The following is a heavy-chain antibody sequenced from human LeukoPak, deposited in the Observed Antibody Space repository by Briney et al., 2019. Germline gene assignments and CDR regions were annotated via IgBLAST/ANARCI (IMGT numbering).Heavy chain of an antibody. CDR2: ISGSGSTT. CDR1: GFPISSYE. V-gene: IGHV3-48*03. D-gene: IGHD2-2*01. Sequence: GGSLRLSCVPSGFPISSYETIWIRQAPGKGLEWVSYISGSGSTTYYADSVRGRFTTSRDNAENSLYLQMNNLRAEDTAIYYCARESEDCSSSSCYEEFDCWGQGTLVTVSS. J-gene: IGHJ4*02. CDR3: ARESEDCSSSSCYEEFDC.